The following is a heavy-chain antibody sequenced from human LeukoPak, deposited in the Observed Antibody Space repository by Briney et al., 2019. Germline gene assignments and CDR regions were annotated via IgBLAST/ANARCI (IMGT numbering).Heavy chain of an antibody. D-gene: IGHD1-26*01. CDR2: IEQDGSDI. V-gene: IGHV3-7*01. CDR3: ARVTPWGYLDY. CDR1: GFTFSNYW. J-gene: IGHJ4*02. Sequence: GGSLRLSCAASGFTFSNYWMTWFRQAPGKGLERVASIEQDGSDIHYVDSVKGRFTISRDNAKNSVYLQMNSLRVEDTAVYYCARVTPWGYLDYWGQGTLVTVSS.